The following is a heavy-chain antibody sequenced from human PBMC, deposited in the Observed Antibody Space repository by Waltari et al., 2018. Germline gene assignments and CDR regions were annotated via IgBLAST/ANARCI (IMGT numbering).Heavy chain of an antibody. Sequence: QVQLVESGGGLVKPGESLRLSCAATGFTLGDFYMTWIRKAPGKGLEWISYISGSGTIIYYADSVKGRFAISRDNAKNSLYLQMDSLRADDTAVYYCARDFRHGASDIWGRGTMVTVAS. J-gene: IGHJ3*02. V-gene: IGHV3-11*04. CDR2: ISGSGTII. CDR1: GFTLGDFY. CDR3: ARDFRHGASDI.